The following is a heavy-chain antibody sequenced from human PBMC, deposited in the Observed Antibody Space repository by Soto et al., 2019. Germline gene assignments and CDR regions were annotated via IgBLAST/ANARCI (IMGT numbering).Heavy chain of an antibody. D-gene: IGHD3-22*01. CDR3: VRDQLYYYDIFGRPLNGFDI. J-gene: IGHJ3*02. CDR2: INRDGSHK. V-gene: IGHV3-7*01. CDR1: GFTLRNSW. Sequence: GGSLSLSCAASGFTLRNSWMYWVRQAPGKGLEWVANINRDGSHKYYVDSVKGRFTISRDNAENSVYLQMNSLGAEDTALYYCVRDQLYYYDIFGRPLNGFDIWGQGTMVTVSS.